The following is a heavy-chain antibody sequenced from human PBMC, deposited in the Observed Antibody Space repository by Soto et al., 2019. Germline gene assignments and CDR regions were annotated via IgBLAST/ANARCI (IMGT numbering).Heavy chain of an antibody. CDR3: AGSGSYYREAFDI. CDR2: IYHSGST. V-gene: IGHV4-30-2*01. D-gene: IGHD3-10*01. J-gene: IGHJ3*02. CDR1: GGSISSGGYS. Sequence: QLQLQESGSGLVKPSQTLSLTCAVSGGSISSGGYSWSWIRQPPGKGLEWIGYIYHSGSTYYNPSLKSRVTTSVDRSKNQFSLKLSSVTAVDTAVYYCAGSGSYYREAFDIWGQGTMVTVSS.